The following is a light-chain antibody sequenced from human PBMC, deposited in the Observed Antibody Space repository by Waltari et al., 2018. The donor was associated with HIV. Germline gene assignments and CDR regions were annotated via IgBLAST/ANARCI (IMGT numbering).Light chain of an antibody. Sequence: SYELTQPHSVSVSPGQTATITCSGDTLSNQYGYWYQQKPGQAPVFLIYKDIERPSGMLERFYGSSSGPTVTLTISAVQAEDEADYYCQAADNSGGVFGGGTKLTVL. V-gene: IGLV3-25*03. CDR1: TLSNQY. J-gene: IGLJ3*02. CDR2: KDI. CDR3: QAADNSGGV.